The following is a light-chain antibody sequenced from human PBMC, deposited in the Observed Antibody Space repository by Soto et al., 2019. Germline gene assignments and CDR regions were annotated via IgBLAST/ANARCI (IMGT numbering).Light chain of an antibody. CDR2: DAS. Sequence: EIVLTQSPATLSLSPGERATLSCRASQSISSHLAWYQQKHGHAPRLLIYDASNRAPGIPARFSGSGSWTDFTLTISSLEPEDFSVYYCQQRPNWPLTFGGGTKVEIK. J-gene: IGKJ4*02. CDR1: QSISSH. CDR3: QQRPNWPLT. V-gene: IGKV3-11*01.